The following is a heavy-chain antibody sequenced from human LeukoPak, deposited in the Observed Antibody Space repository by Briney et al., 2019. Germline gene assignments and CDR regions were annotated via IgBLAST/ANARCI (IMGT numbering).Heavy chain of an antibody. CDR3: ARGIAARRFDY. D-gene: IGHD6-6*01. CDR1: GYSFSSYG. Sequence: ASVKVSCKASGYSFSSYGITWVRQAPGQGLEWMGWITTYNGNTKYAQKFQGRVTMTTDISTSTAYMELRSLRSDDTAVYYCARGIAARRFDYWGQGTLVTVSS. J-gene: IGHJ4*02. CDR2: ITTYNGNT. V-gene: IGHV1-18*01.